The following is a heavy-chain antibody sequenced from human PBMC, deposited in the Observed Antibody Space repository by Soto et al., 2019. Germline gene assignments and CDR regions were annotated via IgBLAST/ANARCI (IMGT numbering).Heavy chain of an antibody. CDR3: AKDAFMITFGVPTENYFDY. CDR2: ISWNSGSI. CDR1: GFTFDDYA. Sequence: PGGSLRLSCAASGFTFDDYAMHWVRQAPGKGLEWVSGISWNSGSIGYADSVKGRFTISRDNAKNSLYLQMNSLRAEDTALYYCAKDAFMITFGVPTENYFDYWGQGTLVTVSS. J-gene: IGHJ4*02. V-gene: IGHV3-9*01. D-gene: IGHD3-16*01.